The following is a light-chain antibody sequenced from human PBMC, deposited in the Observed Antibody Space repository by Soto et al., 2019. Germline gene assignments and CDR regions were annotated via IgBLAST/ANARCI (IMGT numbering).Light chain of an antibody. CDR2: GYK. V-gene: IGLV1-40*02. CDR3: QSFDISLRGFV. J-gene: IGLJ1*01. CDR1: SSNVGAGYD. Sequence: QSVLTQPPSVSGAPGQRITISCTGTSSNVGAGYDVHWYQHLPGRAPRLLVYGYKNRASGIPDRVSVSRSGTSDSLAITGLQAEDEAEYFCQSFDISLRGFVFGGGTKVTVL.